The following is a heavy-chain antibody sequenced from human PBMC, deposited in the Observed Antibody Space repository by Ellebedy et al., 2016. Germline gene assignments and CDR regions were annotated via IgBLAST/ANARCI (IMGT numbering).Heavy chain of an antibody. Sequence: SETLSLTCTVSGGSISSYYWSWIRQDAGKALEWIGRIYTSGSTNYNPSLRSRVTMSIDTSKNQFSVRLSSVTAADTALYYCAREVYVAGSLHYGLDVWGQGTTVTVSS. CDR2: IYTSGST. V-gene: IGHV4-4*07. CDR3: AREVYVAGSLHYGLDV. J-gene: IGHJ6*02. CDR1: GGSISSYY. D-gene: IGHD2-8*01.